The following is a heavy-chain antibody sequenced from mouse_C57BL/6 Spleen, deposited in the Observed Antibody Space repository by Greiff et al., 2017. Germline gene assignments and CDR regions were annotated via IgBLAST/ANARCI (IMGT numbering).Heavy chain of an antibody. CDR3: AREITRYFDV. V-gene: IGHV5-6*01. D-gene: IGHD2-4*01. J-gene: IGHJ1*03. CDR1: GFTFSSYG. CDR2: ISSGGSYT. Sequence: EVQGVESGGDLVKPGGSLKLSCAASGFTFSSYGMSWVRQTPDKRLEWVATISSGGSYTYYPDSVKGRFTISRDNAKNTLYLQMSSLKSEDTAMYYCAREITRYFDVWGTGTTVTVSS.